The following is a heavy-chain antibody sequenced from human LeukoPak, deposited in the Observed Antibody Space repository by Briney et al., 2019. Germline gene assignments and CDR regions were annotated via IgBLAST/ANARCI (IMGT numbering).Heavy chain of an antibody. CDR2: IRYDGSNK. J-gene: IGHJ4*02. V-gene: IGHV3-30*02. CDR1: GFTFSSYG. D-gene: IGHD3-3*01. Sequence: GGSLRLSCAASGFTFSSYGMHWVRQAPGKGLEWVAFIRYDGSNKYYADSVKGRFTISRDNSKNTLYLQMNSLRAEDTAVYYCAKIAGSDFGVASFDYWGQGTLVTVSS. CDR3: AKIAGSDFGVASFDY.